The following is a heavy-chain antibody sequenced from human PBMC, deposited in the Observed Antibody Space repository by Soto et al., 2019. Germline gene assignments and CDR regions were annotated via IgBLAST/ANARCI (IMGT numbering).Heavy chain of an antibody. CDR1: GGFVSSGSYY. CDR3: ARVVRGTATIVVDAFDI. D-gene: IGHD1-1*01. CDR2: MSHSGGT. Sequence: QVQLQQWGAGLLKPSETLSLTCAVYGGFVSSGSYYWSWIRQPPGKGLEWIGEMSHSGGTHFNPSLKSRVNISVDTSKNQFSLKMASVTAADTALYYCARVVRGTATIVVDAFDIWGPGTMVTVSS. J-gene: IGHJ3*02. V-gene: IGHV4-34*01.